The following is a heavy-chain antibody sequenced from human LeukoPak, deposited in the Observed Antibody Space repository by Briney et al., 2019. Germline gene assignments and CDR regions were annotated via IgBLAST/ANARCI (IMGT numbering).Heavy chain of an antibody. V-gene: IGHV3-74*01. CDR1: GFTFSNYW. D-gene: IGHD6-19*01. CDR3: TIAVAGTRNGMDV. CDR2: ITGDGSST. J-gene: IGHJ6*02. Sequence: GGSLRLSCAASGFTFSNYWMHWVRQAPGKGLVWVSRITGDGSSTTYADSVRGRFTISRDNAKNTLSLEMNSLRVEDTAVYYCTIAVAGTRNGMDVWGQGTTVTVSS.